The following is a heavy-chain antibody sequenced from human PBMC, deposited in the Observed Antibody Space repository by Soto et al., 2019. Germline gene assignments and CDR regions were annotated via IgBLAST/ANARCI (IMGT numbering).Heavy chain of an antibody. CDR1: GGYISSYY. CDR3: ARRVMVRGVITTNYYYYYMDV. J-gene: IGHJ6*03. Sequence: SETLSLTCTVSGGYISSYYWSWIRQPPGKGLEWIGYIYYSGSPNYNPSLKSRVTISVDTSKNQFSLKLSSVTAADTAVYYCARRVMVRGVITTNYYYYYMDVWGKGTTVTVSS. CDR2: IYYSGSP. V-gene: IGHV4-59*08. D-gene: IGHD3-10*01.